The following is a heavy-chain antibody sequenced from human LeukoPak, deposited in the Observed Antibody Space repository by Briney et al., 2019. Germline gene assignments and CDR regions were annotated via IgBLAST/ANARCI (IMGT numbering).Heavy chain of an antibody. J-gene: IGHJ3*02. CDR1: GESLSKYY. CDR2: INHSGST. CDR3: ARDGVSDGFDI. D-gene: IGHD3-16*01. Sequence: SETLSLTCAVYGESLSKYYWTWIRQPPGKGLEWIGEINHSGSTNYNPSLKSRVTISVDTSKKQFSLKLSSVTAADTAVYYCARDGVSDGFDIWGQGKMVTVS. V-gene: IGHV4-34*01.